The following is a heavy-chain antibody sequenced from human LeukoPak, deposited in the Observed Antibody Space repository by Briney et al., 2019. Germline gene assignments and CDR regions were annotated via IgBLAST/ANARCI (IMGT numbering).Heavy chain of an antibody. CDR3: ARDYGGSYYDAFDI. D-gene: IGHD1-26*01. J-gene: IGHJ3*02. Sequence: GAPVKVSCKASGYTFTGYYMHWVRQAPGQGLEWMGWINPNSGGTNYAQKFQGRVTMTRDTSISTAYMEPSRLRSDDTAVYYCARDYGGSYYDAFDIWGQGTMVTVSS. V-gene: IGHV1-2*02. CDR1: GYTFTGYY. CDR2: INPNSGGT.